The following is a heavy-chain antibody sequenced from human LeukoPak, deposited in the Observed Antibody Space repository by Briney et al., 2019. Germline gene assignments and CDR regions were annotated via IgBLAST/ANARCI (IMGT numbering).Heavy chain of an antibody. V-gene: IGHV3-23*01. J-gene: IGHJ4*02. CDR2: ISSTGDSA. CDR1: GFTFSSYA. Sequence: PGGSLRLSCAASGFTFSSYAMSWVRQTPGKGLDWVSTISSTGDSAYHADSVKGRFTISRDNTKNTLYLQMNSLRAEDTAVYYCAKGHQVTFFDYWGQGTLVTVSS. CDR3: AKGHQVTFFDY. D-gene: IGHD5-18*01.